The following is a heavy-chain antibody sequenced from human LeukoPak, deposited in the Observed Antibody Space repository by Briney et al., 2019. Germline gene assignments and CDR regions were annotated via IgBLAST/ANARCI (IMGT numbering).Heavy chain of an antibody. Sequence: GESLKISCKGSGYTFTDYWIAWVRQMPGKGLECMGIIYPGDSDTRYSPSFQGQVTISADKSISTAYLQWSTLKASDTAMYSCARLPTVVNPFDYWAQGTLVTVSS. CDR1: GYTFTDYW. D-gene: IGHD4-23*01. V-gene: IGHV5-51*01. CDR2: IYPGDSDT. CDR3: ARLPTVVNPFDY. J-gene: IGHJ4*02.